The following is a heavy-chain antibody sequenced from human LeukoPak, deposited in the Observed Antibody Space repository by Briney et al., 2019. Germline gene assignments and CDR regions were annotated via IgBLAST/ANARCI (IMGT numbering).Heavy chain of an antibody. J-gene: IGHJ3*02. CDR3: ARRMKLAAKGDAFDI. V-gene: IGHV4-30-2*01. CDR1: GGSISSGGYY. Sequence: PSETLSLTCTVSGGSISSGGYYWSWIRQPPGKGLEWIGYIYHSGSTYYNPSLKSRVTISVDRSKNQFSLKLSSVTAADTAVYYCARRMKLAAKGDAFDIWGQGTMVTVSS. D-gene: IGHD2-15*01. CDR2: IYHSGST.